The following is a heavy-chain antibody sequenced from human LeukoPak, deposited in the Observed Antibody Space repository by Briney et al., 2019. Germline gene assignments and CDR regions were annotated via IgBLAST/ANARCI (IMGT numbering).Heavy chain of an antibody. CDR1: GYTFTSHD. CDR2: MNPNSGNT. J-gene: IGHJ6*03. V-gene: IGHV1-8*03. D-gene: IGHD6-13*01. CDR3: ARGGSSSWYVGYYYMDV. Sequence: ASVKVSCKASGYTFTSHDINWVRQATGPGLEWMGWMNPNSGNTGYPQKFQGRVTITRNTSISTANMELSSLRSEDTAVYYCARGGSSSWYVGYYYMDVWGKGTTVTVSS.